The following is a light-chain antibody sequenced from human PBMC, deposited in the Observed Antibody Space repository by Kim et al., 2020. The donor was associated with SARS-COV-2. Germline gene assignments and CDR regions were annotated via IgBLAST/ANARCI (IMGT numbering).Light chain of an antibody. CDR2: RNN. Sequence: GQRVTISCSGGGSNIGTDYVYWYQQLPGTAPRLLISRNNQRPSGVPDRFSGSKSGTSASLAISDLRSEDEADYYCASWDHTLDCRVFGGGTQLTVL. CDR1: GSNIGTDY. J-gene: IGLJ2*01. V-gene: IGLV1-47*01. CDR3: ASWDHTLDCRV.